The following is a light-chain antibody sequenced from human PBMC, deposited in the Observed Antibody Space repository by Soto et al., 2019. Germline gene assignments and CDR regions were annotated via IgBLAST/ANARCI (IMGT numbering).Light chain of an antibody. J-gene: IGKJ4*01. CDR3: QQYNDWPLT. V-gene: IGKV3-15*01. CDR2: SAS. CDR1: QSFSSE. Sequence: EIVMTQSPATLSVSPGERVTLSCRASQSFSSELAWYQQKPGQAPRLLIYSASTRATGVPVRFSGTGSGTDFTLTIGSLQSEDFATYYCQQYNDWPLTFGGGTKVEIK.